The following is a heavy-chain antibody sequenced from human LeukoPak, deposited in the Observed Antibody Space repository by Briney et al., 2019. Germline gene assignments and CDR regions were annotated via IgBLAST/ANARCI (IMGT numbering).Heavy chain of an antibody. CDR3: ARGVARHWYFDL. CDR1: GGSFSGYY. D-gene: IGHD2-15*01. CDR2: INHSGST. J-gene: IGHJ2*01. Sequence: PSETLSLTCAVYGGSFSGYYWSWIRQPPGKGLEWIGEINHSGSTNNNPSLKSRVTISVDTPKNQFSLKLSSVTAADTAVYYCARGVARHWYFDLWGRGTLVTVSS. V-gene: IGHV4-34*01.